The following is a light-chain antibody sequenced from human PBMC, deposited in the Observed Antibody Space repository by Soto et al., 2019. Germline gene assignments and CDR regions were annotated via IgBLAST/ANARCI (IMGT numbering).Light chain of an antibody. CDR1: QSVLYSSNNKNC. V-gene: IGKV4-1*01. Sequence: DIVMTQSPDSLAVSLGERATINCKSSQSVLYSSNNKNCLAWYQQKPGQPPKLLFYWASTRESGVPDRFSGSGSGTDFTLTISSLQAEDVAVYYCQQYYVGPYTFGQGTKLEIK. CDR2: WAS. J-gene: IGKJ2*01. CDR3: QQYYVGPYT.